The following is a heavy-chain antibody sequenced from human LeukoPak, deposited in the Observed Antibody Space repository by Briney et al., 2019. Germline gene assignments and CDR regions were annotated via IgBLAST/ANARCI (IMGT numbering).Heavy chain of an antibody. CDR1: GYTFTSYG. CDR2: ISAYNGNT. V-gene: IGHV1-18*04. Sequence: ASVKVSCKASGYTFTSYGISWVRQAPGQGLEWMGWISAYNGNTNYAQKLHGRVTMTTDTSTSTAYMELRSLRSDDTAVYYCARESGSSWYRDAFDIWGQGTMVTVSS. CDR3: ARESGSSWYRDAFDI. J-gene: IGHJ3*02. D-gene: IGHD6-13*01.